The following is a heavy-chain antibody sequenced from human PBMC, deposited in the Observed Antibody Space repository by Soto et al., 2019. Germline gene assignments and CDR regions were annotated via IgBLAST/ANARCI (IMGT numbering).Heavy chain of an antibody. CDR2: ISDSGGRT. J-gene: IGHJ4*02. D-gene: IGHD5-18*01. CDR3: AKAIQLWRLGDY. V-gene: IGHV3-23*01. CDR1: GFTFNTYA. Sequence: GGSLRLSCAASGFTFNTYAMSWVRQAPGKGLEWVSAISDSGGRTYYADSVKGRFTISRDNSKNTLYLQMNSLRAEDTAVYYCAKAIQLWRLGDYWGQGTLVTVSS.